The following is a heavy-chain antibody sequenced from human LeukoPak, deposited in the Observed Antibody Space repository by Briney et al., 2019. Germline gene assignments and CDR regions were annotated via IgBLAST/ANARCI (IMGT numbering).Heavy chain of an antibody. D-gene: IGHD3-3*01. CDR1: GGSISSYY. V-gene: IGHV4-59*08. CDR3: ARHYDFWSGYSLYYYYYGMDV. J-gene: IGHJ6*02. Sequence: SETLSLTCTVSGGSISSYYWSWIRQPPGKGLEWIGYTSYSGSTNYNPSLTSRVTISVDTSKNQFSLKLSSVTAADTAVYYGARHYDFWSGYSLYYYYYGMDVWGQGTTVTVSS. CDR2: TSYSGST.